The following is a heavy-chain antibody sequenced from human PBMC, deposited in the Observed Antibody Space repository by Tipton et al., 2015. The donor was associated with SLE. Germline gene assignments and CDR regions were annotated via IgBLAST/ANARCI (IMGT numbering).Heavy chain of an antibody. Sequence: SLRLSCAASGFTFDDYAMHWVRPAPGKGLEWVATISGSGGSAYYADSVKGRFTISRDNSRTTLYLQMNSLRAEDTALYYCATRPGTSHWYYFDYWGQGTLVTVSS. CDR3: ATRPGTSHWYYFDY. J-gene: IGHJ4*02. CDR1: GFTFDDYA. V-gene: IGHV3-23*01. CDR2: ISGSGGSA. D-gene: IGHD2-2*01.